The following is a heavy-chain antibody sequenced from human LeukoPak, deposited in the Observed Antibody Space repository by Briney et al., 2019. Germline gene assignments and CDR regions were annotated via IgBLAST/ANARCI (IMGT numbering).Heavy chain of an antibody. J-gene: IGHJ4*02. D-gene: IGHD3-22*01. CDR3: ARARDSSGYYYFDY. V-gene: IGHV1-18*01. CDR1: GYTFTSYG. CDR2: ISAYNGNT. Sequence: ASVNVSCKASGYTFTSYGISWVRQAPGQGLEWMGWISAYNGNTNYAQKLQGRVTMTTDTSTSTAYMELRSLRSDDTAVYYCARARDSSGYYYFDYWGQGTLVTVSS.